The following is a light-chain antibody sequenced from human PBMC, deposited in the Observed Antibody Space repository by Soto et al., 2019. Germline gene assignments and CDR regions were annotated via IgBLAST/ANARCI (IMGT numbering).Light chain of an antibody. J-gene: IGKJ4*01. CDR2: SAS. CDR3: QQVDRPPLT. Sequence: DIQLTQSPSFLSASIGDRVFLSCRASQDITKYLAWFHQKPGRAPKLLIYSASTLHVGVPARFSGGGSGTEFTLTINSLQAEDFATYYCQQVDRPPLTFGGGTKVEIK. CDR1: QDITKY. V-gene: IGKV1-9*01.